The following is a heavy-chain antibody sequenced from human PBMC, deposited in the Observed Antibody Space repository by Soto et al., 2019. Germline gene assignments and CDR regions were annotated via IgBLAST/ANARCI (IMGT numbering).Heavy chain of an antibody. CDR3: ARHDCISTSCYYYYYYSMDV. D-gene: IGHD2-2*01. CDR1: GGTFSIYT. Sequence: SVKVSCKASGGTFSIYTISWVRQAPGQGLEWMGGIIPIFDTANYAQKFQGRVTITADESTSTAYMELSSLRSEDTAVYYCARHDCISTSCYYYYYYSMDVWGQGTTVTVSS. V-gene: IGHV1-69*13. J-gene: IGHJ6*02. CDR2: IIPIFDTA.